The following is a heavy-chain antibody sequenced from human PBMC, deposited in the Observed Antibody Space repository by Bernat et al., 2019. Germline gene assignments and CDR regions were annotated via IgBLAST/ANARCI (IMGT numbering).Heavy chain of an antibody. CDR2: ISYDGSNK. CDR3: ARGRREVLSGDNYGEAGFGYYYGMDV. D-gene: IGHD5-18*01. J-gene: IGHJ6*02. V-gene: IGHV3-30*03. CDR1: GFTFSSYG. Sequence: QVQLVESGGGVVQPGRSLRLSCAASGFTFSSYGMNWVRQAPGKGLEWVAVISYDGSNKYYADSVKGRFTISRDDSKNTLYLQMNSLKAENTAVYYWARGRREVLSGDNYGEAGFGYYYGMDVWGQGTMVTVSS.